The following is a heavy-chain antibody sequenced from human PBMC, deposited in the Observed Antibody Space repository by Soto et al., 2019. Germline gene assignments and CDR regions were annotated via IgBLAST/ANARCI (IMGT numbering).Heavy chain of an antibody. V-gene: IGHV4-59*01. CDR3: ARGGNRYSNVASGVGGFDY. D-gene: IGHD5-12*01. J-gene: IGHJ4*02. CDR1: GASISSSY. CDR2: VYHTGAT. Sequence: SETLSLTCTVSGASISSSYWSWIRQSPERGLKWIAYVYHTGATNYNPALKSRVTISLDTSKGQFSLNLTSLTTADTAVYFCARGGNRYSNVASGVGGFDYWGQGSLVTVSS.